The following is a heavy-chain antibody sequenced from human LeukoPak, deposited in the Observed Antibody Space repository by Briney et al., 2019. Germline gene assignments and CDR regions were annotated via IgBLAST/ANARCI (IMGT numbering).Heavy chain of an antibody. CDR2: IWYDGSNK. CDR3: ARDRAAAGLNWFDP. D-gene: IGHD6-13*01. Sequence: GGSLRLSCAASGFTFSSYGMHRVRQAPGKGLEWVAVIWYDGSNKYYADSVKGRFTISRDNSKNTLYLQMNSLRAEDTAVYYCARDRAAAGLNWFDPWGQGTLVTVSS. V-gene: IGHV3-33*01. J-gene: IGHJ5*02. CDR1: GFTFSSYG.